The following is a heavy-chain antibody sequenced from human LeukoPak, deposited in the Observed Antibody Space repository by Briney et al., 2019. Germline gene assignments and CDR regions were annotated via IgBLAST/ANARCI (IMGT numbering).Heavy chain of an antibody. V-gene: IGHV3-21*01. D-gene: IGHD6-13*01. CDR1: GFTFSSYA. CDR3: ARVPDSSSWYSYYYGMDV. J-gene: IGHJ6*02. CDR2: ISSSSSYI. Sequence: GGSLRLSCAAPGFTFSSYAMSWVRQAPGKGLEWVSSISSSSSYIYYADSVKGRFTISRDNAKNSLYLQMNSLRAEDTAVYYCARVPDSSSWYSYYYGMDVWGQGTTVTVSS.